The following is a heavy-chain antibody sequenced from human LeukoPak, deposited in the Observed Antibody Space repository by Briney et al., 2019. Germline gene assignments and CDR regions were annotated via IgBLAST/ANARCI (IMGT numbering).Heavy chain of an antibody. V-gene: IGHV3-23*01. D-gene: IGHD3-10*01. Sequence: GGSLRLSCATSGFIFSSYAMAWVRQAPGKGLEWVSGISGSSSSAYYADSVKGRFTISRDYSKNTLFLQMNTLRVEDTAVYYCAKERGVMIGHNFDFWGQGALVTVSS. CDR3: AKERGVMIGHNFDF. CDR2: ISGSSSSA. J-gene: IGHJ4*02. CDR1: GFIFSSYA.